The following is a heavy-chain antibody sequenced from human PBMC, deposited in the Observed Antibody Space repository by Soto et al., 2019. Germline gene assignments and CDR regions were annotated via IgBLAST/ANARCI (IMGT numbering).Heavy chain of an antibody. V-gene: IGHV3-53*01. D-gene: IGHD6-13*01. CDR1: GFTVTSTY. Sequence: EVKLVESGGGLIEPGGTLRLSCAASGFTVTSTYMTWVRQAPRNGLEWVSVIYGGLTTSSADSVKGRFTISRNTPKNSLFLQMNSPRAEHSSVYYCARYQIAAGGTPRFNYYQCMYVWCQRTKVAVSS. CDR3: ARYQIAAGGTPRFNYYQCMYV. CDR2: IYGGLTT. J-gene: IGHJ6*02.